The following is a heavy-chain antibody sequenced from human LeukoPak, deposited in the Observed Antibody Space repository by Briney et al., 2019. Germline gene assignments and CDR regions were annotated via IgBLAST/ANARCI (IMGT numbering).Heavy chain of an antibody. J-gene: IGHJ6*03. CDR1: GYTFTSYG. D-gene: IGHD4-23*01. CDR2: ISGYNGNT. CDR3: TRLVIYPAYYYYMDV. Sequence: ASVKVSCKASGYTFTSYGISWVRQAPGQGLEWMGWISGYNGNTNYAQKFQGRVSMTTDTSTSTAYMELTSLTSDDTAMYYCTRLVIYPAYYYYMDVWGEGTTLTVYS. V-gene: IGHV1-18*01.